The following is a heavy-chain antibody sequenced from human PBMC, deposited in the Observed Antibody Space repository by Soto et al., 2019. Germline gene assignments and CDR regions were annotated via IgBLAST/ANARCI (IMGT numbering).Heavy chain of an antibody. CDR1: GFTFSDYY. CDR3: ARPSSFFDSYYFAY. CDR2: ISSSSSYT. V-gene: IGHV3-11*03. Sequence: GGSLRFSCEASGFTFSDYYMSWIRQAPGKGLEWVSYISSSSSYTNYADSVKGRFTISRDNAKNSLYLQMNSLRAEDSAVYYCARPSSFFDSYYFAYWGQGTPVTVSS. J-gene: IGHJ4*02. D-gene: IGHD3-9*01.